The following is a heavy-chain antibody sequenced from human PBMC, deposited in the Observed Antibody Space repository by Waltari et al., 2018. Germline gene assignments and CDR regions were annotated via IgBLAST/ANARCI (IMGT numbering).Heavy chain of an antibody. V-gene: IGHV3-30*18. D-gene: IGHD3-22*01. CDR2: IWYDGSNK. CDR1: GFTFSSYG. Sequence: QVQLVESGGGVVQPGRSLRLSCAASGFTFSSYGMHWVRQAPGKGLEWVAVIWYDGSNKYYTDSVKGRFTISRDNSKNTLYLQMNSLRAEDTAVYYCAKVLDSSGYYYFDYWGQGTLVTVSS. CDR3: AKVLDSSGYYYFDY. J-gene: IGHJ4*02.